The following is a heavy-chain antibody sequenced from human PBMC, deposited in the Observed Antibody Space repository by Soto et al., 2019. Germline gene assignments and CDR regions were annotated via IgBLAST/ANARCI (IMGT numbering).Heavy chain of an antibody. D-gene: IGHD6-19*01. CDR3: AREVGQDGSSGWLGGWFDP. V-gene: IGHV1-46*01. Sequence: ASVKVSCKASGYTFTSYYMHWVRQAPGQGLEWMGIINPSGGSTSYAQKFQGRVTMTRDTSTSTVYMELSSLRSEDTAVYYCAREVGQDGSSGWLGGWFDPWGQGTLVTVSS. CDR2: INPSGGST. J-gene: IGHJ5*02. CDR1: GYTFTSYY.